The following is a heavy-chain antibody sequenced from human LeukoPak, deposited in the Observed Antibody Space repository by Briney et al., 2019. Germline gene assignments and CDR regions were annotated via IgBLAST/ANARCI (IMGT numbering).Heavy chain of an antibody. CDR1: GFTFSRFA. CDR2: ISYDGSNK. CDR3: ARGGGPDTAMNLDY. V-gene: IGHV3-30*04. Sequence: GGPLRLSCAASGFTFSRFAMHWVRQAPDKGLEWVAVISYDGSNKYYADSVKGRFTISRDNSKNTVFLQMNSLRPEDTAVYYCARGGGPDTAMNLDYWGQGTLVIVSS. J-gene: IGHJ4*02. D-gene: IGHD5-18*01.